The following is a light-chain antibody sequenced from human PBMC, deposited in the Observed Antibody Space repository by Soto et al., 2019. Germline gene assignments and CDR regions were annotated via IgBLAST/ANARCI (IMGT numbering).Light chain of an antibody. J-gene: IGKJ1*01. CDR3: QQSFSTPRT. CDR2: ASS. V-gene: IGKV1-39*01. Sequence: IQMTQSPSSLSASVGDRVTITCRASQSISTYVNWYQQKPGKAPKFLIYASSSLQSGVPSRFSGSGSGTHFTLTINSLQPEDFATYYCQQSFSTPRTFGPGTRVE. CDR1: QSISTY.